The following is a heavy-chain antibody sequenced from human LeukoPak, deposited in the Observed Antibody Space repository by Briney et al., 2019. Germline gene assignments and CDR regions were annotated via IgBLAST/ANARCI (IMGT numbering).Heavy chain of an antibody. J-gene: IGHJ4*02. V-gene: IGHV5-51*01. CDR3: AIPPGYCGNDCSFDH. D-gene: IGHD2-21*02. Sequence: GESLQISFEGSGYSFSNYWIGWVRPMPGKGLEWMGIIYPGDYETRYSPSFQGLVTISVDKSISTAYLQWSSLKASDTAMYYCAIPPGYCGNDCSFDHWGQGTLVTVSS. CDR1: GYSFSNYW. CDR2: IYPGDYET.